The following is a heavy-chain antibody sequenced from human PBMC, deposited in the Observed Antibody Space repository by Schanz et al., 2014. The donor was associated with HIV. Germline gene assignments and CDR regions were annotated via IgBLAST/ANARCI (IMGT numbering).Heavy chain of an antibody. CDR2: ISYDGSNK. Sequence: QVQLVESGGGVVQPGRSLRLSCAASGFTFSSYAMHWVRQAAGKGLEWVAFISYDGSNKYYADSVKGRFTISRDNAKNTLYLQTNSLRGEDTAVYYCAREASLEWLYVVDVWGQGTTVTVSS. CDR1: GFTFSSYA. CDR3: AREASLEWLYVVDV. V-gene: IGHV3-30*04. J-gene: IGHJ6*02. D-gene: IGHD3-3*01.